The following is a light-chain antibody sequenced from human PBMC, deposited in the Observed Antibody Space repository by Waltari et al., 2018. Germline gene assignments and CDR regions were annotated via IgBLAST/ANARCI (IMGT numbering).Light chain of an antibody. CDR3: QTWSPDTVL. Sequence: QLVLTQSPSASASLGVSVKLTCTLSSGHSGYAITWHQQQPGTGPRYLMKVHSDGTHNRGDGIPYRFLGSSSGAERSRIISRLQSEDEADYYCQTWSPDTVLFGGGTKLTVL. J-gene: IGLJ2*01. V-gene: IGLV4-69*01. CDR2: VHSDGTH. CDR1: SGHSGYA.